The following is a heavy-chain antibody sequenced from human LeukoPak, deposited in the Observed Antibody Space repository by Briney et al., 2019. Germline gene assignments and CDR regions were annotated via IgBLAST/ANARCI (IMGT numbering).Heavy chain of an antibody. CDR1: GFTFSSYA. J-gene: IGHJ6*02. CDR2: ISGSGGST. D-gene: IGHD5-18*01. V-gene: IGHV3-23*01. Sequence: GGSLRLSCAASGFTFSSYAMSWVRQAPGKGLEWVSAISGSGGSTYYADSVKGRFTISRDNSKNTLYLQMNSLRAEDTAVYYCARDQGYSYGFSYYYYYYGMDVWGQGTTVTVSS. CDR3: ARDQGYSYGFSYYYYYYGMDV.